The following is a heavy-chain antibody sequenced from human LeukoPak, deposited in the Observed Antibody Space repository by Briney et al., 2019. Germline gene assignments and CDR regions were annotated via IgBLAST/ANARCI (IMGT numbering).Heavy chain of an antibody. CDR3: ARVPTVTFFDY. J-gene: IGHJ4*02. Sequence: SETLSLTCTVSGYSISSGYYWGWIRQPPGKGLEWIGTIYYSGSTYYNPSLKSRVTISVDTSKNQFSLKLSSVTAADTAVYYCARVPTVTFFDYGGQGTLVTVSS. D-gene: IGHD4-17*01. CDR2: IYYSGST. CDR1: GYSISSGYY. V-gene: IGHV4-38-2*02.